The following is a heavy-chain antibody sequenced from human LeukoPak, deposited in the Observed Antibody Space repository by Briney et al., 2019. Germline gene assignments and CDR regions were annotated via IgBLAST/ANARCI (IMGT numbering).Heavy chain of an antibody. CDR2: TYSGGST. J-gene: IGHJ4*02. D-gene: IGHD3-3*01. V-gene: IGHV3-66*01. CDR3: ASDFWSGYYTPMGVNY. CDR1: GFTFSTFA. Sequence: GGSLRLSCAASGFTFSTFAMIWVRQPPGKGLEWVSVTYSGGSTYYADSVKGRCTISRDNSKNTLYLQMNSLRAEDTAVYYCASDFWSGYYTPMGVNYWGQGTLVTVSP.